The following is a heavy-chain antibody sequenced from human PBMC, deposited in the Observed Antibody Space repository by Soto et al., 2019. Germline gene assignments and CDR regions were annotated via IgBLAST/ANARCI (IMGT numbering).Heavy chain of an antibody. CDR3: ARTDCSSTSCFDNWFDP. V-gene: IGHV1-8*01. D-gene: IGHD2-2*01. Sequence: ASVKVSCKASGYTFTSYDINWVRQATGQGLEWMGWMNPNSGNTGYAQKFQGRVTMTRNTSISTAYMELSSLRSEDTAVYYCARTDCSSTSCFDNWFDPWGQGTLVTVS. CDR1: GYTFTSYD. CDR2: MNPNSGNT. J-gene: IGHJ5*02.